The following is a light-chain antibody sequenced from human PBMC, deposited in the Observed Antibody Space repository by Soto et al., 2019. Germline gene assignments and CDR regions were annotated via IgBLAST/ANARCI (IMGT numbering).Light chain of an antibody. Sequence: DIQMTQSPSSLSASVGDRVTITCRASQTISNYLNWYQQKPGKDPKLLIYAASSLQSGVPLRFSGSGSVTDFNLTISSLQPEDVATYYCQQSYSTLYTFGQGTKLEIK. CDR2: AAS. V-gene: IGKV1-39*01. CDR1: QTISNY. CDR3: QQSYSTLYT. J-gene: IGKJ2*01.